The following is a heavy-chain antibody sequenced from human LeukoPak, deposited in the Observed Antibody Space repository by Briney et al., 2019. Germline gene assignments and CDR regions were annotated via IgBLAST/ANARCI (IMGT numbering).Heavy chain of an antibody. D-gene: IGHD6-19*01. CDR1: GFTFGTYA. CDR3: AKIPYSSGWVQNWFDP. V-gene: IGHV3-23*01. J-gene: IGHJ5*02. CDR2: ISGSGGST. Sequence: GGSLRLSCAASGFTFGTYAMSWVRQAPGKGLERISAISGSGGSTYYADSVKGRFTISRDNSKNTLYLQMNSLRAEDTAVYYCAKIPYSSGWVQNWFDPWGQGTLVTVSS.